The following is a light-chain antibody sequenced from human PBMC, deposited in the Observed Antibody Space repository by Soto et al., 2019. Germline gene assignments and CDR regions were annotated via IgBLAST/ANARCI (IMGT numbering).Light chain of an antibody. V-gene: IGKV3-20*01. CDR3: QQYGSSPWT. Sequence: ENVLTQPPPSRSLSTGESATLASMASQSVSSSYLAGYQQKPGQAPRLLLFGASSRATGIPDRFSGSGSGTDFTLTISRLEPEDFAVYYCQQYGSSPWTFGQGTKVDIK. CDR2: GAS. CDR1: QSVSSSY. J-gene: IGKJ1*01.